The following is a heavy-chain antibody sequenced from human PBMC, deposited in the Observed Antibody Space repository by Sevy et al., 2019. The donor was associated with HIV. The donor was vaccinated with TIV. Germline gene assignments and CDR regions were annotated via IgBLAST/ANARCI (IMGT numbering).Heavy chain of an antibody. Sequence: SETLSLTCTVSGGSISSGGYYWNWIRQHPGEGLEWIGHIHYSGSTYYNPSLMSPVTMSVDTSKDQFSLKVTSVTDADTAVYYCARSKAFSGLDYWGQGTLVTVSS. CDR1: GGSISSGGYY. J-gene: IGHJ4*02. V-gene: IGHV4-31*01. CDR2: IHYSGST. CDR3: ARSKAFSGLDY. D-gene: IGHD4-4*01.